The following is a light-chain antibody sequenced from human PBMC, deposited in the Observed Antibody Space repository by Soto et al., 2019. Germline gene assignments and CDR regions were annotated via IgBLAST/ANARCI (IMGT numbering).Light chain of an antibody. CDR1: QSVSSSY. V-gene: IGKV3-20*01. Sequence: ELVLTQSPGTLSLSPGERATLSCRASQSVSSSYLAWYQQKPGQAPRLLIYGASSRATGIPARFSGSGSGTDFTLTISRLEPEDFAVYYCHQYGSSPYTFGQGTKLEIK. CDR3: HQYGSSPYT. CDR2: GAS. J-gene: IGKJ2*01.